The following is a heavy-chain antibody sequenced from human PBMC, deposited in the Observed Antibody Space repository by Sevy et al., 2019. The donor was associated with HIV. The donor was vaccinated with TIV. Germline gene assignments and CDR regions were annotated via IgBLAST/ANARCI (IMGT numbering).Heavy chain of an antibody. V-gene: IGHV3-73*01. J-gene: IGHJ4*02. Sequence: GGSRRLSCAASGATFSGSAIHWVRQPSGKGLEWVGRIRSRAKNYVTEYGAPVKGRFSISRDDSKNTTYLQMNSLKTEDTAIYFCTSGGFSQKTDLYVDYWGPGTLVTVSS. D-gene: IGHD2-8*01. CDR1: GATFSGSA. CDR3: TSGGFSQKTDLYVDY. CDR2: IRSRAKNYVT.